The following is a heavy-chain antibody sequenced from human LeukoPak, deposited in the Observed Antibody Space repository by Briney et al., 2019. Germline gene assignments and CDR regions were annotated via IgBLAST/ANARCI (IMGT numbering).Heavy chain of an antibody. V-gene: IGHV3-15*01. Sequence: GGSLRLSCAASGFTFSNAWMSWVRQAPGKGLEWVGRIKSKTNGGTTDYAAPVKGRFTISRDDSKNTLYLQMNSLKTEDTAVYYCTTDVDHVLLWFGELFLDYWGQGTLVTVSS. CDR3: TTDVDHVLLWFGELFLDY. CDR1: GFTFSNAW. J-gene: IGHJ4*02. CDR2: IKSKTNGGTT. D-gene: IGHD3-10*01.